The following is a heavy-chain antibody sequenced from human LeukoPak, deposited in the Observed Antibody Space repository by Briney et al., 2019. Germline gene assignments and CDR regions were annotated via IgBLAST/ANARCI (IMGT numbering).Heavy chain of an antibody. Sequence: ASVKVSCKASGYTFTVYYMHWVRQAPGQGLEWMGWINPNSGGTNYAQKFQGRVTMTRDTSISTAYMELSRLRSDDTAVYYCARGSTYYDILTGYQERAYFDYWGQGTLVTVSS. CDR3: ARGSTYYDILTGYQERAYFDY. D-gene: IGHD3-9*01. CDR1: GYTFTVYY. J-gene: IGHJ4*02. CDR2: INPNSGGT. V-gene: IGHV1-2*02.